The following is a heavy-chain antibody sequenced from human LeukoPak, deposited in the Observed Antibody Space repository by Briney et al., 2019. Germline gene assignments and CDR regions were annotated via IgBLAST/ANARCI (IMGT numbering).Heavy chain of an antibody. J-gene: IGHJ4*02. CDR3: ARSVHIVVVTAIGY. Sequence: GASVKVSFKASGYTFTDYYMHWVRQAPGQGLEWMGWINPNSGGTNYAQKFQGRVTMTRDTSISTAYMELSRLRSDDTAVYYCARSVHIVVVTAIGYWGQGTLVTVSS. CDR1: GYTFTDYY. V-gene: IGHV1-2*02. CDR2: INPNSGGT. D-gene: IGHD2-21*02.